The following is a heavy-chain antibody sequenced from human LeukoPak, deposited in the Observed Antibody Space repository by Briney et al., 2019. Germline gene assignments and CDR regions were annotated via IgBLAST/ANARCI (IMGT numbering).Heavy chain of an antibody. J-gene: IGHJ4*02. CDR2: IIPIFGTA. CDR1: GGTFSSYA. CDR3: ARTNDYDFWSGYPSLDY. D-gene: IGHD3-3*01. V-gene: IGHV1-69*05. Sequence: ASVKVSCKASGGTFSSYAISWVRQAPGQGLEWMGGIIPIFGTANYAQKFQGRVTITTDESTSTAYMELSSLRSEDTAVYYCARTNDYDFWSGYPSLDYWGQGTLVTVSS.